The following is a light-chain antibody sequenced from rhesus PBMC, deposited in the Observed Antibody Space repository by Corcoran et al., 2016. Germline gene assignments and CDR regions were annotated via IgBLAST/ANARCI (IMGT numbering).Light chain of an antibody. V-gene: IGKV3-24*04. Sequence: ETVVTQSPATLSLSPGERATLSCRASQSVGSYLAWYQQKPGQAPRLLIHGAYSRATGIPDRVIGSGSGKDFTLTIRSLETWDIGVYCCRQSSNLWTFGQGTKVEIK. CDR2: GAY. J-gene: IGKJ1*01. CDR1: QSVGSY. CDR3: RQSSNLWT.